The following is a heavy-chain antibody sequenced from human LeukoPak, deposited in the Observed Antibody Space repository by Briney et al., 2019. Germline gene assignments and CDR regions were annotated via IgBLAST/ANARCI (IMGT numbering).Heavy chain of an antibody. Sequence: PSETLSLTCTVSGGSINSSSYYWGWIRQPPGKGLEWIGSIFYSGNTYDNPSLKSRVTISVDTSKNQFSLKLNSVTAADTAVYYCARHRSKWLQSSFDYWGQGTLATVSS. CDR2: IFYSGNT. CDR3: ARHRSKWLQSSFDY. D-gene: IGHD5-24*01. J-gene: IGHJ4*02. V-gene: IGHV4-39*01. CDR1: GGSINSSSYY.